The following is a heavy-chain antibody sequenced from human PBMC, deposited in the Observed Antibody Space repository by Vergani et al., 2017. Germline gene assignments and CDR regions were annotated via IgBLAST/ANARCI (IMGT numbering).Heavy chain of an antibody. D-gene: IGHD6-13*01. J-gene: IGHJ6*02. Sequence: QVQLVQSGAEVKKPESSVKVSCKASGGTFSSYTISWVRQAPGQGLEWMGRIIPILGIANYAQKFQGRVTITADKSTSTAYMELSSLRSEDTAVYYCARPIAAADKIQTYYYYGMDVWGQGTTVTVSS. CDR3: ARPIAAADKIQTYYYYGMDV. CDR2: IIPILGIA. CDR1: GGTFSSYT. V-gene: IGHV1-69*02.